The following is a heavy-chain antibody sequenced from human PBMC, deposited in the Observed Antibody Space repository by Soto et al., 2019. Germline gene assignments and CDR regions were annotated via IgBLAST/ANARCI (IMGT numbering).Heavy chain of an antibody. CDR3: ARGGAWTPEGLGY. J-gene: IGHJ4*02. D-gene: IGHD2-15*01. CDR1: GFTFSSFA. Sequence: QVQLVESGGGVVQPGRSLRLSCAASGFTFSSFAMHWVRQAPGKGLEWLAVISSDVVNYYYAESVKGRFTISRDNSKNTLYLQMNGLRNEETAVYYCARGGAWTPEGLGYWGQGTLVTVSS. CDR2: ISSDVVNY. V-gene: IGHV3-30-3*01.